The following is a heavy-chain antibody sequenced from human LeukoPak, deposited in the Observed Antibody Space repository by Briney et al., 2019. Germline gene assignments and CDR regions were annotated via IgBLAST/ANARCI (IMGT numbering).Heavy chain of an antibody. V-gene: IGHV5-51*01. J-gene: IGHJ4*02. CDR2: IYPGDSDT. CDR1: GYSFTSSW. CDR3: ARLHYYDSSGYYYYFDY. Sequence: GESLKISCKGSGYSFTSSWIGWVRQMPGKGLEGMGLIYPGDSDTRYSPTFQGQVNISADKTISTAYLQWSSHKASDTAMYYCARLHYYDSSGYYYYFDYWGQGTLVTVSS. D-gene: IGHD3-22*01.